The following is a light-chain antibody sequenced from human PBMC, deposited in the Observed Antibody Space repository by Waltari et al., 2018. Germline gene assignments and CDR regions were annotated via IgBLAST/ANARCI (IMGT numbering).Light chain of an antibody. Sequence: QSALTQPRSVSGSPGQSVTISCTGTSSDVVGYNYVSWYQQNPGKAPKLMIYDVSKRPSGVPDRFSGSKSGNTASLTISGLQAEDDGDYYCCSYRGSFVFGTGTKVTVL. CDR3: CSYRGSFV. CDR2: DVS. J-gene: IGLJ1*01. V-gene: IGLV2-11*01. CDR1: SSDVVGYNY.